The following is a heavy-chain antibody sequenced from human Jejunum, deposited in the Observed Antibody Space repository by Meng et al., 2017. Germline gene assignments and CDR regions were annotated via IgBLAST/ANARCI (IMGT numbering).Heavy chain of an antibody. CDR1: GFTFSNYW. D-gene: IGHD3-16*01. Sequence: GESLKISCEASGFTFSNYWMDWVRQAPGKGLEWVATINQGGSDKYYVDSVEGRISISRDNAKNSLYLQINSLRAEDTAVYYCTRDVRFGYFDYWGQGTLVTVSS. CDR2: INQGGSDK. V-gene: IGHV3-7*01. J-gene: IGHJ4*02. CDR3: TRDVRFGYFDY.